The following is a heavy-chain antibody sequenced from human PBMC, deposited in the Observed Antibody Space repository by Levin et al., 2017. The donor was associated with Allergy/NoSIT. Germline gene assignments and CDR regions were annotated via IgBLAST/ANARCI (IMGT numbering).Heavy chain of an antibody. Sequence: AGGSLRLSCAASGFTVSSNYMSWVRQAPGKGLEWVSVIYSGGSTYYADSVKGRFTISRDNSKNTLYLQMNSLRAEDTAVYYCARGSSSSYYFDYWGQGTLVTVSS. CDR3: ARGSSSSYYFDY. CDR1: GFTVSSNY. J-gene: IGHJ4*02. CDR2: IYSGGST. V-gene: IGHV3-53*01. D-gene: IGHD6-13*01.